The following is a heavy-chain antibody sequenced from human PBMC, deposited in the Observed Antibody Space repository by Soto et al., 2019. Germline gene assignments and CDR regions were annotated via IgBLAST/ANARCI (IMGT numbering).Heavy chain of an antibody. CDR3: ARAFDYSSGYYGELGL. D-gene: IGHD3-22*01. V-gene: IGHV4-30-4*01. CDR1: GAFISSGDYY. CDR2: IYYTGRT. J-gene: IGHJ4*02. Sequence: SETLSLTCTVSGAFISSGDYYSSWIRQPPGKGLEWLGYIYYTGRTYYNPSLKSRLSVSVDASRNHLSLELTSVTVADTAVYYCARAFDYSSGYYGELGLWGQGTLVTISS.